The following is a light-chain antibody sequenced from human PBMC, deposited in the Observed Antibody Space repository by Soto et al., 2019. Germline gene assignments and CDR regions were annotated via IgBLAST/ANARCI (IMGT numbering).Light chain of an antibody. CDR2: AAS. J-gene: IGKJ4*01. V-gene: IGKV1-12*01. CDR1: QDISNL. CDR3: QQAKSFPLT. Sequence: DIQMTQSPSSVSASVGDTVTITCRASQDISNLLAWYQQLPGKAPQLLIHAASTLQGGVPSRFSGSRSATDFTLTIGSLQPEDFATYYWQQAKSFPLTFGGGTKVEI.